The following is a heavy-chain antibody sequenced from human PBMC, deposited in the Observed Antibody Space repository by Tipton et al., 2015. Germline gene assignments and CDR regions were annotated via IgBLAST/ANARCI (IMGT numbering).Heavy chain of an antibody. CDR3: ARYTAYGSGIYTYYFDY. D-gene: IGHD3-10*01. V-gene: IGHV4-4*02. CDR1: GGSISSDNW. CDR2: VYHSGST. Sequence: TLSLTCAVSGGSISSDNWWSWVRQPPGKGLEWIGDVYHSGSTNYNPSLKSRVTISMDKSKNQFSLKLSSVTAADTAVYYCARYTAYGSGIYTYYFDYWGQGTLVTVSA. J-gene: IGHJ4*02.